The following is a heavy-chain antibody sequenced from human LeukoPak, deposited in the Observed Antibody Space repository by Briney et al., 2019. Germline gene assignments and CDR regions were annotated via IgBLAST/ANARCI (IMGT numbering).Heavy chain of an antibody. J-gene: IGHJ4*02. CDR1: GYTFTSYY. CDR2: INPSGGST. Sequence: GASVKVSCKASGYTFTSYYMYWVRQAPGQGLEWMGIINPSGGSTSYAQNFQGWVTMTRDTSISTAYMELSRLRSDDTAVYYCARGTRSVVVVPAASLDYWGQGTLVTVSS. CDR3: ARGTRSVVVVPAASLDY. V-gene: IGHV1-2*04. D-gene: IGHD2-2*01.